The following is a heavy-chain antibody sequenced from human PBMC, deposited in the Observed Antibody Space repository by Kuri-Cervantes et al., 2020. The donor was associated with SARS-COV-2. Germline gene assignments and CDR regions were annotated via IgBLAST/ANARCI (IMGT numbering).Heavy chain of an antibody. CDR3: AREDHYSSGYIYYYYGMDV. D-gene: IGHD3-22*01. CDR1: GYSISRGYY. J-gene: IGHJ6*02. V-gene: IGHV4-38-2*02. CDR2: IYHSGST. Sequence: CAVSGYSISRGYYWGWIRQPPGKGLAWMGSIYHSGSTYYNPSLKSRVIISVDTSKNQFSLKLSSVTAADTAVYYCAREDHYSSGYIYYYYGMDVWGQGTTVTVSS.